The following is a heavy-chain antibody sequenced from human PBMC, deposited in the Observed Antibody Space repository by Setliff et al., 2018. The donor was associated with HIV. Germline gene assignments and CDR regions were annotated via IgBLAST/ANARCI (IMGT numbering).Heavy chain of an antibody. CDR3: ARQDYYYDSSGYYRWWEPFSWYFDL. CDR1: GGSFSGYY. Sequence: LSLTCAVYGGSFSGYYWSWIRQPPGKGLEWIGEINHSGSTNYNPSLKSRVTISVDTSKNQFSLKLSSVTAADTAVYYCARQDYYYDSSGYYRWWEPFSWYFDLWVLRLSWSPSPQ. D-gene: IGHD3-22*01. V-gene: IGHV4-34*01. CDR2: INHSGST. J-gene: IGHJ2*01.